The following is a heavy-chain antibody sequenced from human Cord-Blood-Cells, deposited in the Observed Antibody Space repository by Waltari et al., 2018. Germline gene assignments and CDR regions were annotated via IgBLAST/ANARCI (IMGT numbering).Heavy chain of an antibody. CDR2: INHSGST. CDR3: ARDGLRYNYDYYYGMDV. V-gene: IGHV4-34*01. Sequence: QVQLQQWGAGLLKPSETLSLTCAVYGGSFSGYYWSWIRQPPGTGLEWIGEINHSGSTNYNPSIKSRVTISVDTSKNQFSLKLSSVTAADTAVYYCARDGLRYNYDYYYGMDVWGQGTTVTVCS. J-gene: IGHJ6*02. CDR1: GGSFSGYY. D-gene: IGHD3-9*01.